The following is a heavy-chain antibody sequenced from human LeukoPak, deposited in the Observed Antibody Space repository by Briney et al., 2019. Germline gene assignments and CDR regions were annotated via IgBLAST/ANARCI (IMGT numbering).Heavy chain of an antibody. D-gene: IGHD3-10*01. CDR3: ARDSLMLRGPLVIYYFDS. V-gene: IGHV3-23*01. CDR1: GFTFSTYA. J-gene: IGHJ4*02. CDR2: ITGSGDGT. Sequence: GGSLRLSCAASGFTFSTYAMTWVRQAPGKGLEWVSSITGSGDGTSAADSVKGRFTISRDNSKNTVDLLMNSLGAEDTAVYYCARDSLMLRGPLVIYYFDSWGQGTLVTVSS.